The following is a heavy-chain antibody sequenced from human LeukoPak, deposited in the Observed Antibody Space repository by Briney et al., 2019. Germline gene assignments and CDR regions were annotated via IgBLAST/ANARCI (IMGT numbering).Heavy chain of an antibody. V-gene: IGHV1-69*04. CDR3: ARDGGGYDSAFDY. CDR2: IIPILGIA. Sequence: SVKVSCKASGGTFSSYAISWVRQAPGQGLEWMGRIIPILGIANCAQKFQGRVTITADKSTSTAYMEPSSLRSEDTAVYYCARDGGGYDSAFDYWGQGTLVTASS. D-gene: IGHD5-12*01. CDR1: GGTFSSYA. J-gene: IGHJ4*02.